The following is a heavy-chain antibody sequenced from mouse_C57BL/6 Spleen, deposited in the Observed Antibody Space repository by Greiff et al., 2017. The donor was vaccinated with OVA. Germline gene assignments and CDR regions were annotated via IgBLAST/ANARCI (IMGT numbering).Heavy chain of an antibody. CDR2: IWSDGST. CDR3: DRQGDYGSGWFAY. V-gene: IGHV2-6-1*01. Sequence: VKLMESGPGLVAPSQSLSITCTVSGFSLTSYGVHWVRQPPGKGLEWLVVIWSDGSTTSTSALTSRLSISKDNSKSQVVLKMNSLQTDDTARYYCDRQGDYGSGWFAYWGQGTLVTVSA. J-gene: IGHJ3*01. CDR1: GFSLTSYG. D-gene: IGHD1-1*01.